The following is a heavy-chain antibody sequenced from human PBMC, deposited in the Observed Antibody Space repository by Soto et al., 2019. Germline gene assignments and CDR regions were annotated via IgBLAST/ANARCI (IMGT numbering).Heavy chain of an antibody. CDR3: AKTRLYDTNDYHRDVFDV. J-gene: IGHJ3*01. Sequence: EVKLLESGGGLVQPGESLRLSCAASGFRCWTYSMSWVRQAPGKGLEWVSGISGDGSATSYADSLKGRFTVSRDNSKDSLFLQMSTLRVEDTSVYYCAKTRLYDTNDYHRDVFDVWGPGTAVTVS. CDR1: GFRCWTYS. D-gene: IGHD5-12*01. V-gene: IGHV3-23*01. CDR2: ISGDGSAT.